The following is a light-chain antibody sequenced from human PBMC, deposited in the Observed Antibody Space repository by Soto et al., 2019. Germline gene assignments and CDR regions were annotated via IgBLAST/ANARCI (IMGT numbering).Light chain of an antibody. J-gene: IGLJ2*01. CDR3: QSYDYNLSGVL. CDR1: ASNIGASYD. CDR2: GNF. Sequence: QSVLTQPPSVSGAPGQRVTISCAGSASNIGASYDVHWYQQVPGTAPKLLIYGNFNRPSGVPDRFSGSKSGTSASLAITGLQAEDEAHYYCQSYDYNLSGVLFGGGTKVTVL. V-gene: IGLV1-40*01.